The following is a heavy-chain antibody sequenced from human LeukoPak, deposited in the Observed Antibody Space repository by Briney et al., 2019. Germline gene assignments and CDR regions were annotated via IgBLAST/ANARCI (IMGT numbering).Heavy chain of an antibody. V-gene: IGHV3-21*01. Sequence: PGGSLRLSCAASGFTFSSYSMNWVRQAPGKGLEWVSSISSSSSYIYYADSVKGRFNISRDNAKNSLYLQMNSLRAEDTAVYYCARGLANYDILPGYYPFDYWGQGTLVTVSS. CDR3: ARGLANYDILPGYYPFDY. CDR1: GFTFSSYS. CDR2: ISSSSSYI. D-gene: IGHD3-9*01. J-gene: IGHJ4*02.